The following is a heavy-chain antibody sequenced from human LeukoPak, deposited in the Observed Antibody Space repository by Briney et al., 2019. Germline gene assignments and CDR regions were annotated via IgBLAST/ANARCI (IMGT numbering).Heavy chain of an antibody. J-gene: IGHJ4*02. Sequence: GASVKVSCKASGYTFTGYYMHWVRQAPGQGPEWMGWINPNSGGTNYAQKFQGRVTMTRDTSISTAYMELSRLRSDDTAVYYCARVSLRITMVRGVPPLGYWGQGTLVTVSS. V-gene: IGHV1-2*02. CDR1: GYTFTGYY. CDR3: ARVSLRITMVRGVPPLGY. CDR2: INPNSGGT. D-gene: IGHD3-10*01.